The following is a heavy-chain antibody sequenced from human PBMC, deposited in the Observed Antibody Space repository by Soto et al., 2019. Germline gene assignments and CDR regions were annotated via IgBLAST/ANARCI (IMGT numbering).Heavy chain of an antibody. CDR3: ASSSWYAGGHY. CDR2: IYYSGST. CDR1: GGSISSSSYY. Sequence: QLQLQESGPGLVKPSETLSLTCTVSGGSISSSSYYWGWIRQPPGKGLEWIGSIYYSGSTYYNPSLKSRVTISVDTSKNQFSLKLSSVTAADTAVYYCASSSWYAGGHYWGQGTLVTVSS. J-gene: IGHJ4*02. V-gene: IGHV4-39*01. D-gene: IGHD6-13*01.